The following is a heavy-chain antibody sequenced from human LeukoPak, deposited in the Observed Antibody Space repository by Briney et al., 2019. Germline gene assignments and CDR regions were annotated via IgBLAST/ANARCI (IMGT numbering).Heavy chain of an antibody. CDR3: ARGVYIAAAQYGY. V-gene: IGHV4-59*01. D-gene: IGHD6-13*01. CDR1: GGSISSYY. J-gene: IGHJ4*02. Sequence: PSETLSLTCTVSGGSISSYYWGWIRQPPGKGLEWIGYIYYSGTTNYNPSLKSRVTISVDTSKNQFSLKLSSATAADTADYYCARGVYIAAAQYGYWGQGTLVTVSS. CDR2: IYYSGTT.